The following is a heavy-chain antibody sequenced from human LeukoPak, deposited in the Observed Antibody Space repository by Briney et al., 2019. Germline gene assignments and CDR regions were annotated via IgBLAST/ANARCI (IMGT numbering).Heavy chain of an antibody. CDR2: IKSKTDGGTT. V-gene: IGHV3-15*01. D-gene: IGHD6-19*01. CDR3: TTDPYLHIAVAGTGDY. CDR1: GFSFSNAW. J-gene: IGHJ4*02. Sequence: GGSLRLSCAASGFSFSNAWMSWVRQAPGKGLEWVGRIKSKTDGGTTDYAARVKGRFTISRDDSKNTLYLQMNSLKTEDTAVYYCTTDPYLHIAVAGTGDYWGQGTLVTVSS.